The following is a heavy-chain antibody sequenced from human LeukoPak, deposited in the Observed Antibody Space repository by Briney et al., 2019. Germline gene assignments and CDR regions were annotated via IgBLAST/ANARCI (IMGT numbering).Heavy chain of an antibody. J-gene: IGHJ5*02. V-gene: IGHV4-59*01. D-gene: IGHD3-3*01. CDR2: IYYSGST. Sequence: SETLSLTCTVSGGSISSYYWSWVRQPAGKGLEWIGYIYYSGSTNYNPPLKSRVTISVDTSKNQFSLKLSSVTAADTAVYYCARVPSNYDWSGFDPWGQGTLVTVS. CDR3: ARVPSNYDWSGFDP. CDR1: GGSISSYY.